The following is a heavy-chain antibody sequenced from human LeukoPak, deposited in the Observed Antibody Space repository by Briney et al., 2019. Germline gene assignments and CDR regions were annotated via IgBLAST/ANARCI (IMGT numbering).Heavy chain of an antibody. Sequence: PGGSLRLSRAASGFTVSSYAMGWVRQAPGKGLEWVSAIGGGGTLYYADSVKGRFSISRDISKNTLLLQMNSLRAEDTAVYYCARRRYDWGGDFANWGQGTLVTVSS. CDR1: GFTVSSYA. CDR2: IGGGGTL. V-gene: IGHV3-23*01. D-gene: IGHD3-16*01. CDR3: ARRRYDWGGDFAN. J-gene: IGHJ4*02.